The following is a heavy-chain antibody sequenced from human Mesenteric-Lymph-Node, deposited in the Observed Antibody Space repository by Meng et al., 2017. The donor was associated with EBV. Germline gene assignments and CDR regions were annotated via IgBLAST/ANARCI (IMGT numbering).Heavy chain of an antibody. CDR1: GDSVSSSSAA. V-gene: IGHV6-1*01. J-gene: IGHJ2*01. CDR3: ARGATSVFDL. Sequence: QVQLQQSGPGLVKPSPTLLLTCVISGDSVSSSSAAWTWIRQSPSRGLEWLGRTYYRSKWYNDYAVFVKSRITINPDTSKNQFSLQSNSVTPEDTAVYYCARGATSVFDLWGRGTLVTVAS. CDR2: TYYRSKWYN.